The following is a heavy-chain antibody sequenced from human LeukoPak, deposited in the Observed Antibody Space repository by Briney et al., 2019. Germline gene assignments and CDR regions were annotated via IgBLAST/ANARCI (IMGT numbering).Heavy chain of an antibody. CDR1: GGSFSGYY. Sequence: SETLSLTCAVYGGSFSGYYWSWIRQPPGKGLEWIGEINHSGSTNYNPSLKSRVTISVDTSKNQFSLKLSSVTAADTAVYYCARNVRLGSGELSFAPFKNWFDPWGQGTLVTVSS. CDR3: ARNVRLGSGELSFAPFKNWFDP. J-gene: IGHJ5*02. D-gene: IGHD3-16*02. CDR2: INHSGST. V-gene: IGHV4-34*01.